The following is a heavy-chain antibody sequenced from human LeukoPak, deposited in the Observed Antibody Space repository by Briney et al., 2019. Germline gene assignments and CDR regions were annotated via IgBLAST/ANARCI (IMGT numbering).Heavy chain of an antibody. J-gene: IGHJ4*02. D-gene: IGHD3-3*01. CDR3: AKDQYYDFWSGFYY. CDR2: ISGSGGST. Sequence: QPGGSLRLSCAASGFTFSSYAMSWVRQAPGKGLEWVSAISGSGGSTYYADSVKGRFTISRDNSKNTLYLKMNSLRAEDTAVYYCAKDQYYDFWSGFYYWGQGTLVTVSS. V-gene: IGHV3-23*01. CDR1: GFTFSSYA.